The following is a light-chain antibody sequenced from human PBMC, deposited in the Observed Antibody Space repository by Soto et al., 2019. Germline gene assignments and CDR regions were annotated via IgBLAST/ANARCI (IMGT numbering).Light chain of an antibody. V-gene: IGKV3-11*01. Sequence: EIVLTQSPATLSLSPGERATLSCRASQSVSSYLAWYQQKPGQAPRLLIYDASNRATGIPARFNGTGSGTDFTLTISSLDPKAFAAYYCLQPSNSSPYTFGQGNNMAIK. J-gene: IGKJ2*01. CDR3: LQPSNSSPYT. CDR1: QSVSSY. CDR2: DAS.